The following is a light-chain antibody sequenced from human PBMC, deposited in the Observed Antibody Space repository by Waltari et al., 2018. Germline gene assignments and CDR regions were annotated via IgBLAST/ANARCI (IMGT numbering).Light chain of an antibody. V-gene: IGKV3-20*01. CDR3: QQYGNSPYT. Sequence: EIVLTQSPGPLSLSSGESATLPCRASQSVRNSYLAWYQQKPGQAPRLLIYGASSRATGIADRFSGSGSGADFTLTISRLEPEDFAVYYCQQYGNSPYTFGQGTKLEIK. J-gene: IGKJ2*01. CDR1: QSVRNSY. CDR2: GAS.